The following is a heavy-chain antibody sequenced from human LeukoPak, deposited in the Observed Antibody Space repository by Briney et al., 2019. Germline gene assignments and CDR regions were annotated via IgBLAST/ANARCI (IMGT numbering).Heavy chain of an antibody. Sequence: PGGSLRLSCTASGFTFDAHTIHWVRQAPAKGLEWVALIPWDGVSTSYVGYVKDRFPISSDNNTNSLYLQMHSLSTEDTALYYCAKNIGSGSSFGGFDYWGQGTMVTVSS. CDR2: IPWDGVST. V-gene: IGHV3-43*01. D-gene: IGHD3-10*01. CDR1: GFTFDAHT. CDR3: AKNIGSGSSFGGFDY. J-gene: IGHJ4*02.